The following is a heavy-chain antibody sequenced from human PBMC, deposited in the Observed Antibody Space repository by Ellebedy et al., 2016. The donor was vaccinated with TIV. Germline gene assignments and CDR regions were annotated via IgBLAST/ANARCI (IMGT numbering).Heavy chain of an antibody. J-gene: IGHJ1*01. V-gene: IGHV4-39*07. CDR3: ARVSGSYGFQH. D-gene: IGHD1-26*01. CDR1: GGSISSSSYY. Sequence: SETLSLTXTVSGGSISSSSYYWGWIRQPPGKGLEWIGSIYYSGSTYYNPSLKSRVTISVDTSKNQFSLKLSSVTAADTAVYYCARVSGSYGFQHWGQGTLVTVSS. CDR2: IYYSGST.